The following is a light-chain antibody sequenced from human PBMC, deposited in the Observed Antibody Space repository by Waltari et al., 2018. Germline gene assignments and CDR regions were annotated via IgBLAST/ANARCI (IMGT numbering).Light chain of an antibody. CDR2: QDF. CDR3: QAWDSSTVV. CDR1: KLGDKY. V-gene: IGLV3-1*01. Sequence: SYELTQPPSVSVSPGQPASLTCPGAKLGDKYASWYQQKPGQSPVLVIYQDFKRPPGIPERFSGSNSGNTATLTISETQAMDEADYYCQAWDSSTVVFGGGTKLTVL. J-gene: IGLJ2*01.